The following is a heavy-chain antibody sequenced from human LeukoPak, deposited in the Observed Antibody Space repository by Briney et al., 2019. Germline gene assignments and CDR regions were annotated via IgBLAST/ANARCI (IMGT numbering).Heavy chain of an antibody. Sequence: GESLQISCQGSGYIFTNYWIGWVRQMPGKGLEWMAIIYPGDSDTRYSPSFQGQVTISADKSSSTDYLQWSSLKASDTAMYYCARHVLAGGSCYIDYWGQGTLVTVSS. CDR1: GYIFTNYW. J-gene: IGHJ4*02. CDR3: ARHVLAGGSCYIDY. D-gene: IGHD2-15*01. CDR2: IYPGDSDT. V-gene: IGHV5-51*01.